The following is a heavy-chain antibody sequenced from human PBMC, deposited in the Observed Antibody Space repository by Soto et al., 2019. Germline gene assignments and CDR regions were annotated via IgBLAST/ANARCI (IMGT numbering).Heavy chain of an antibody. J-gene: IGHJ6*03. CDR1: GGSISNFY. CDR2: VYYTGST. Sequence: SETLSLTCTVSGGSISNFYWSWIRQPPGKGLEWIGYVYYTGSTSYNPSLKRRVTFSADSSRGQFSLRLNSVTAADTAVYYCDRTVVGTEPLDDSVVDYYYYMDVWGQGTPVTASS. CDR3: DRTVVGTEPLDDSVVDYYYYMDV. V-gene: IGHV4-59*08. D-gene: IGHD2-21*01.